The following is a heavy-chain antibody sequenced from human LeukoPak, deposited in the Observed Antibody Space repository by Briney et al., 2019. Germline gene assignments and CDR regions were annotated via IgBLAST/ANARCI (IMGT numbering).Heavy chain of an antibody. CDR1: GGSISSYY. CDR3: ARADPYSGLRYFDWLFYFDY. V-gene: IGHV4-59*01. CDR2: IYYSGST. Sequence: ASETLSLTCTVSGGSISSYYWSWIRQPPGEGLEWIGYIYYSGSTNYNPSLKSRVTISVDTSKNQFSLKLSSVTAADTAVYYCARADPYSGLRYFDWLFYFDYWGQGTLVTVSS. J-gene: IGHJ4*02. D-gene: IGHD3-9*01.